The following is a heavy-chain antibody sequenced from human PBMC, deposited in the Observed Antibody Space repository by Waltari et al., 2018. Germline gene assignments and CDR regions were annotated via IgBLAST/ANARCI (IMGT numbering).Heavy chain of an antibody. Sequence: QVQLVQSGAEVKKPGSSVKVSCKASGGTFSSYAISWVRQAPGQGLEWMGRIIPIFVTANYAQKFQGGGTITADKSTSTAYMELSSLRSEDTAVYYCARDAPNYGDYVLDYWGQGTLVTVSS. CDR3: ARDAPNYGDYVLDY. CDR2: IIPIFVTA. J-gene: IGHJ4*02. V-gene: IGHV1-69*08. D-gene: IGHD4-17*01. CDR1: GGTFSSYA.